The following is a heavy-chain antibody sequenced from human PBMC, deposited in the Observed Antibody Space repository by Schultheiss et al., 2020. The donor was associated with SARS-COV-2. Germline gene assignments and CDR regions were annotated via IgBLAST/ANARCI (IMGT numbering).Heavy chain of an antibody. CDR2: ISAYNGNT. D-gene: IGHD5-12*01. Sequence: ASVKVSCKASGYTFTSYGISWVRQAPGQGLEWMGWISAYNGNTNYAQKLQGRVTMTTDTSTSTAYMELRSLRSDDTAVYYCARASVDIVATMKFGEDYWGQGTLVTVSS. CDR1: GYTFTSYG. J-gene: IGHJ4*02. V-gene: IGHV1-18*01. CDR3: ARASVDIVATMKFGEDY.